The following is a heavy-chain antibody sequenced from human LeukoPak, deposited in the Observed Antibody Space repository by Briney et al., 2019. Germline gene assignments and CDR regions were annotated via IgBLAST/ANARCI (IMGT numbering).Heavy chain of an antibody. V-gene: IGHV4-59*11. CDR1: GGTLSSHY. CDR2: IYYDGST. Sequence: SETLSLTCTVSGGTLSSHYWSWIRQPPGKGLEWIGYIYYDGSTNYNPSLKSRVTISLDTSKKQFSLKLTSVTAADTAVYYCARSDIWGSYRFLDYWGQGALVTVSS. D-gene: IGHD3-16*02. J-gene: IGHJ4*01. CDR3: ARSDIWGSYRFLDY.